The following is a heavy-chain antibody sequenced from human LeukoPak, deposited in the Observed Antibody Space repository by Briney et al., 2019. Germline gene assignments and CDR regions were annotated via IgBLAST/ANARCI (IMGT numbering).Heavy chain of an antibody. J-gene: IGHJ5*02. CDR3: AKDGTCSNASCYRFDP. V-gene: IGHV3-21*01. D-gene: IGHD2-2*01. CDR2: ISSSSSYI. CDR1: GFTFSSYS. Sequence: GGSLRLSCAASGFTFSSYSMNWVRQAPGKGLEWVSSISSSSSYIYYADSVKGRFTISRDNAKNSLYLQMNSLRAEDTAVYYCAKDGTCSNASCYRFDPWGQGTLVTVSS.